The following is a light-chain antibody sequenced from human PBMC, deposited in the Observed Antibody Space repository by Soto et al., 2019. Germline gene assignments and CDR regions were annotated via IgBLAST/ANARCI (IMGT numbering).Light chain of an antibody. V-gene: IGKV3-20*01. CDR1: QSVSRSY. Sequence: EIVLTQSAGTLSLSPGERATLSCRSSQSVSRSYLAWYKQRPGQAPRLLIYGASSRATGIPDRFNGSGSGTDFTLTISRLEPEDFAVYYCQQYGSSITFGQGTRLEIK. CDR2: GAS. J-gene: IGKJ5*01. CDR3: QQYGSSIT.